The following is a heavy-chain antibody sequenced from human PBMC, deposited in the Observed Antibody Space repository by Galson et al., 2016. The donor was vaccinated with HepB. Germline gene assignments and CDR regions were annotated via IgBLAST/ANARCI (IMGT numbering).Heavy chain of an antibody. Sequence: SLRLSCAVSGLTVSNNYMRWVRQAPGKGLGWVSLMYSGGATHYADSVKGRFTISRDNSQNTLFLQMNSLRVEDTAVYYCARDPPAAGSSTWAWGQGTLVTVSS. CDR2: MYSGGAT. CDR1: GLTVSNNY. J-gene: IGHJ5*02. CDR3: ARDPPAAGSSTWA. D-gene: IGHD2-8*01. V-gene: IGHV3-53*01.